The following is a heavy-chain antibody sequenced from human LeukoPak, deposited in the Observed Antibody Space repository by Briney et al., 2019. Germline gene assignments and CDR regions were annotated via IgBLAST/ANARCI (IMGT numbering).Heavy chain of an antibody. CDR3: ARAIHSSGWYFDY. V-gene: IGHV1-18*01. CDR2: ISAYNGDT. Sequence: ASVKVSCKASGYTFTSYGISWLRQAPGQGHEWMGWISAYNGDTDYAQKFQGRVTMTTDTSTSTAYMELRSLRSDDTAVYYCARAIHSSGWYFDYWGQGTLVTVSS. J-gene: IGHJ4*02. D-gene: IGHD6-19*01. CDR1: GYTFTSYG.